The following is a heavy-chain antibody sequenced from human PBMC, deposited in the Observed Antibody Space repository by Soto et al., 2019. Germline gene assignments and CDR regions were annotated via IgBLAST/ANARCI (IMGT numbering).Heavy chain of an antibody. D-gene: IGHD3-22*01. CDR1: GFTFSSYS. J-gene: IGHJ4*02. V-gene: IGHV3-21*01. CDR3: ARGYYYDSSGSYYFDY. Sequence: EVQLVESGGGLVKPGGSLRLSCAASGFTFSSYSMNWVRQAPGKGLEWVSSISSSSSYIYYADSVKGRFTISRDNAKNSLYLQMNSLRAEDTAVYYCARGYYYDSSGSYYFDYWGQGTLVTVSS. CDR2: ISSSSSYI.